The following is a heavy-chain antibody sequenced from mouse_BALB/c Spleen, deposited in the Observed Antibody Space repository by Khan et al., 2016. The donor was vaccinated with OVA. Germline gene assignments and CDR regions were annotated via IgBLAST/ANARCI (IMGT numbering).Heavy chain of an antibody. J-gene: IGHJ2*01. V-gene: IGHV5-17*02. D-gene: IGHD1-1*01. CDR1: GFTFSNFG. CDR2: ISGDSSTI. CDR3: ARSFFYGYYFDQ. Sequence: EVKLVESGGGLVQPGGSRKLSCDASGFTFSNFGMHWVRQAPEKGLEWVAYISGDSSTIYYTDTVKGRFTISRDNPKNTLFMQLNSLGSDDMALYYCARSFFYGYYFDQWGQGTTLTVSS.